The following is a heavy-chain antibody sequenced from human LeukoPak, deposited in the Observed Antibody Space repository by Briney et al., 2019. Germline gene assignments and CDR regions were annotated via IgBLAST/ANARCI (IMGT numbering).Heavy chain of an antibody. Sequence: SETLSLTCAVYGGSFSGYYWSWIRQPPGKGLEWIGEINHSGSTNHNPSLKSRVTISVDTSKNQFSLKLSSVTAADTAVYYCATLGYCSSTSCYAFDYWGQGTLVTVSS. CDR1: GGSFSGYY. CDR2: INHSGST. J-gene: IGHJ4*02. V-gene: IGHV4-34*01. CDR3: ATLGYCSSTSCYAFDY. D-gene: IGHD2-2*01.